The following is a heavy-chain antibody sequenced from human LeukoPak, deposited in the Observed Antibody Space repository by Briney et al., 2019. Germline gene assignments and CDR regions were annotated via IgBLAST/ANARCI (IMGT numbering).Heavy chain of an antibody. CDR2: INPNSGGT. CDR1: GYTFTSYD. J-gene: IGHJ4*02. CDR3: ARGEYVIAVAGTWRDY. Sequence: ASVKVSCKASGYTFTSYDINWVRQAPGQGLEWMGWINPNSGGTNYAQKFQGRVTMTRDTSISTAYMELSRLRSDDTAVYYCARGEYVIAVAGTWRDYWGQGTLVTVSS. V-gene: IGHV1-2*02. D-gene: IGHD6-19*01.